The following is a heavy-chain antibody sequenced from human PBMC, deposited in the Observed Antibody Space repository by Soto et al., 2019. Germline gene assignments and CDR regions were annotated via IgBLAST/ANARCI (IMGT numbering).Heavy chain of an antibody. V-gene: IGHV3-23*01. CDR3: AKDGGYGWGGYYSDD. CDR2: TSGSGGST. CDR1: GFTFSSDA. D-gene: IGHD3-10*01. J-gene: IGHJ4*02. Sequence: EVQLLESGGGLVQPGGSLRLSCAASGFTFSSDAMSWVRQAPGKGLEWVSTTSGSGGSTYYADSVKGRFTISRDNSKNTFYLQMNSLRAEDMAVYYCAKDGGYGWGGYYSDDWGQGTLVTVSS.